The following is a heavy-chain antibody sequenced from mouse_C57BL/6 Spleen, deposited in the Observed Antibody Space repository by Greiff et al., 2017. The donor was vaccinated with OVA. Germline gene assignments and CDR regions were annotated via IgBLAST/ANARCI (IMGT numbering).Heavy chain of an antibody. V-gene: IGHV1-42*01. CDR1: GYSFTGYY. CDR3: ARSGYYGSGYSWFAY. D-gene: IGHD1-1*01. Sequence: VQLQQSGPELVKPGASVKISCKASGYSFTGYYMNWVKQSPEKSLEWIGEINPSTGGTTYNQKFKAKATLTVDKSSSTAYMQLKSLTSEDSAVYYCARSGYYGSGYSWFAYWGQGTLVTVSA. CDR2: INPSTGGT. J-gene: IGHJ3*01.